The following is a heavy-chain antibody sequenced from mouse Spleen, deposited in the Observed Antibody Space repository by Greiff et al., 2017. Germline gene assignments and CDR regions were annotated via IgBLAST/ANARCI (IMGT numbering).Heavy chain of an antibody. D-gene: IGHD1-2*01. CDR2: ISSGGSYT. CDR3: ARQRTTAHFDY. V-gene: IGHV5-9-1*01. Sequence: EVMLVESGGGLVKPGGSLKLSCAASGFTFSSYAMSWVRQTPEKRLEWVATISSGGSYTYYPDSVKGRFTISRDNAKNTLYLQMSSLRSEDTAMYYCARQRTTAHFDYWGQGTTLTVSS. CDR1: GFTFSSYA. J-gene: IGHJ2*01.